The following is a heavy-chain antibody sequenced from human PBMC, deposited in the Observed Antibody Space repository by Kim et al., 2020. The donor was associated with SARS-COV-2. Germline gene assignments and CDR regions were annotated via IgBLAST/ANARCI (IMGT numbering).Heavy chain of an antibody. J-gene: IGHJ5*02. Sequence: GGSLRLSCAASGFTFSSYAMRWVRQAPGKGLEWVSAISCNGGNTYYADSVKGRFTISRDNSKNTLYLQMNSLRAEDTAVYYCAREYVSVCRENWFDPWGQGTLVTVSS. D-gene: IGHD3-16*01. CDR2: ISCNGGNT. CDR3: AREYVSVCRENWFDP. CDR1: GFTFSSYA. V-gene: IGHV3-23*01.